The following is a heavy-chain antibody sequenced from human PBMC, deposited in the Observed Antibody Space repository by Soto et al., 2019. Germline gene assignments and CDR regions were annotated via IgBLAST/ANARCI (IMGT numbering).Heavy chain of an antibody. CDR3: ERRSGGWYQFDY. V-gene: IGHV1-3*05. CDR2: VKADNGNT. D-gene: IGHD6-19*01. J-gene: IGHJ4*02. Sequence: QVQLVQSGAEEKKPGASVKVSCKAPGYTFTSYAMHCVRQAPGQRLEGVGWVKADNGNTKQSQKFQGRVTITRDTPGSTDDIELSSLRADDTAGYSCERRSGGWYQFDYWGQGTLVTVSS. CDR1: GYTFTSYA.